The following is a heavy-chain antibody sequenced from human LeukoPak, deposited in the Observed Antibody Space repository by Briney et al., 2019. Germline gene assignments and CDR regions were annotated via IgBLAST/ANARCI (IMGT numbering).Heavy chain of an antibody. J-gene: IGHJ4*02. D-gene: IGHD3-22*01. CDR3: ARGSYDSSGYPFDY. CDR2: MNPNSGNT. CDR1: GYTFTSYD. V-gene: IGHV1-8*01. Sequence: ASVKVSCKASGYTFTSYDINWVRQATGQGLEWMEWMNPNSGNTGYAQKFQGRVTMTRNTSISTAYMELSSLRSEDTAVYYCARGSYDSSGYPFDYWGQGTLVTVSS.